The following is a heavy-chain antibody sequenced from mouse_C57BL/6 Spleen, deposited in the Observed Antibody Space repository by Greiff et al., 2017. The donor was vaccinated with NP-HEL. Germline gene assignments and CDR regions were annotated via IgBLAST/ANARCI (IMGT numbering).Heavy chain of an antibody. D-gene: IGHD1-1*01. CDR3: ARRDYGSREYFDV. J-gene: IGHJ1*03. Sequence: EVKLVESGGGLVQPGGSLSLSCAASGFTFTDYYMSWVRQPPGKALEWLGFIRNKANGYTTEYSASVKGRFTISRDNSQSILYLQRNALRAEDRATYYWARRDYGSREYFDVWGTGTTVTVSS. V-gene: IGHV7-3*01. CDR1: GFTFTDYY. CDR2: IRNKANGYTT.